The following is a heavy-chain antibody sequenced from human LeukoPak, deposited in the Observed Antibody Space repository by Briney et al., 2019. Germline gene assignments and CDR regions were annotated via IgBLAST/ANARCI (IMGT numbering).Heavy chain of an antibody. CDR2: IYTSGST. D-gene: IGHD3-10*01. Sequence: SETLSLTCTVSGGSISSYYWSWIRQPAGKGLEWIGRIYTSGSTNYNPSLKSRVTISVDTSKNQFSLKLSSVTAADTAVYYCARVSFGSGYYNYMDVWGKGTTATVSS. CDR1: GGSISSYY. V-gene: IGHV4-4*07. J-gene: IGHJ6*03. CDR3: ARVSFGSGYYNYMDV.